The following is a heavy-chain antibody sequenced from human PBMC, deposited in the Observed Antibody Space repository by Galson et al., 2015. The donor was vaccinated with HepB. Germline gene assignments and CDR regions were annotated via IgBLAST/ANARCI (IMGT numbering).Heavy chain of an antibody. CDR2: ISYDGSNK. CDR1: GFTFSSYA. V-gene: IGHV3-30-3*01. J-gene: IGHJ4*02. CDR3: ARGGGLKDGGMGEDYFDY. D-gene: IGHD3-16*01. Sequence: SLRLSCAASGFTFSSYAMHWVRQAPGKGLEWVAVISYDGSNKYYADSVKGRFTISRDNSKNTLYLQMNSLRAEDTAVYYCARGGGLKDGGMGEDYFDYWGQGTLVTVSS.